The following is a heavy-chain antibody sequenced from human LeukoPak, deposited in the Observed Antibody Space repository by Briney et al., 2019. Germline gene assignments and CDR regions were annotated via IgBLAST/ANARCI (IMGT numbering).Heavy chain of an antibody. V-gene: IGHV4-34*01. CDR1: GGSFRGYY. D-gene: IGHD4-17*01. J-gene: IGHJ4*02. CDR2: INHSGST. Sequence: SETLSLTCAVYGGSFRGYYWSWIRQPPGKGLEWIGEINHSGSTNYNPSLKSRVTISVDTSKNLFSLKLSSVTAADTAVYYCARVGGYGADYWGQGTLVTVSS. CDR3: ARVGGYGADY.